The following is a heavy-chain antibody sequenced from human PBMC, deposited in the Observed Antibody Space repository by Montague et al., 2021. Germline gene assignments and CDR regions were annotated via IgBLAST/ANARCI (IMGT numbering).Heavy chain of an antibody. CDR1: GYSISSGYY. CDR2: IFHSGST. J-gene: IGHJ4*02. Sequence: SETLSLTCIVSGYSISSGYYWGWIRQPPGKGLEWIGSIFHSGSTXYNPSLKSRVTISVDTSKNQFSLKLTSVTAADTALYYCARDREAAPFDYWGQGTLVTVSS. CDR3: ARDREAAPFDY. V-gene: IGHV4-38-2*02. D-gene: IGHD2-15*01.